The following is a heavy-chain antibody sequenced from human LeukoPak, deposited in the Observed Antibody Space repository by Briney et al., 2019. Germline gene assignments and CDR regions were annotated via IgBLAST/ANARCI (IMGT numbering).Heavy chain of an antibody. CDR1: GDSISTYY. CDR3: ARVTGYDWESSYDY. V-gene: IGHV4-59*01. D-gene: IGHD5-12*01. Sequence: SETLSLTCTVSGDSISTYYWSWIRQPPGKGLEWIGSIYYSGSTYYNPSLKSRVTISVDTSKNQFSLKLSSVTAADTAVYYCARVTGYDWESSYDYWGQGTLVTVSS. J-gene: IGHJ4*02. CDR2: IYYSGST.